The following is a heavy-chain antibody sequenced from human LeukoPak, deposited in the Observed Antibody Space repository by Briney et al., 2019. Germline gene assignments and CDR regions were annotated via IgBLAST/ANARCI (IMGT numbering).Heavy chain of an antibody. Sequence: SQTLSLXCTVSGGSISSGSYYWSWIRQPAGKGLEWIGRIYTSGRSTNYHPSLKSRVTISLDTSKNQFSLNLSSVTAADTAVYYCARTPAGESDAFDIWGQGTMVTVSS. CDR2: IYTSGRST. CDR3: ARTPAGESDAFDI. V-gene: IGHV4-61*02. D-gene: IGHD1-26*01. J-gene: IGHJ3*02. CDR1: GGSISSGSYY.